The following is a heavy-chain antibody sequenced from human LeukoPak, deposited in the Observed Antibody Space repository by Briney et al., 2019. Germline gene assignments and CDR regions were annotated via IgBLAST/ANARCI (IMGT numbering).Heavy chain of an antibody. J-gene: IGHJ6*03. Sequence: PGGSLRLSCAASGFTFSDYYMSWIRQAPGKGLEWVSYISSSGSTIYYADSVKGRFTISRDNAKNSLYLQMNSLRAEDTAVYYCARILRFLEWSMDVWGKGTTVTVSS. CDR1: GFTFSDYY. CDR3: ARILRFLEWSMDV. D-gene: IGHD3-3*01. CDR2: ISSSGSTI. V-gene: IGHV3-11*01.